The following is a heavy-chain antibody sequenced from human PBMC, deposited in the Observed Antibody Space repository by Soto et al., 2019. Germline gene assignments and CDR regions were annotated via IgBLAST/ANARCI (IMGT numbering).Heavy chain of an antibody. J-gene: IGHJ3*02. CDR3: ARALPXGDLFLFFDI. CDR2: IIPIYGTT. D-gene: IGHD3-16*01. CDR1: GGTFSKYA. Sequence: QVQLVQSGAEVKKPGSSVKVSCKASGGTFSKYAITWVRQAPGQGLEWMGGIIPIYGTTNFAQKIQGRVTISADESTSTAYMELSSLRSDDTAVYYCARALPXGDLFLFFDIWGQGTMVTVSS. V-gene: IGHV1-69*01.